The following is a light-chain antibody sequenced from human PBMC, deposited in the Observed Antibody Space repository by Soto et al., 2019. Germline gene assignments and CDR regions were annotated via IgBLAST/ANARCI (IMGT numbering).Light chain of an antibody. J-gene: IGLJ1*01. V-gene: IGLV2-14*03. CDR2: DVS. CDR3: SSYTVSSTYV. CDR1: SSDVGAHNY. Sequence: QSALTQPASVSGSPGQSIAISCTGTSSDVGAHNYVSWYQHHPGKAPKLMVSDVSNRPSGVSNRFSGSKSGNTASLTISGLQAEDEADYYCSSYTVSSTYVFGTGTKLTVL.